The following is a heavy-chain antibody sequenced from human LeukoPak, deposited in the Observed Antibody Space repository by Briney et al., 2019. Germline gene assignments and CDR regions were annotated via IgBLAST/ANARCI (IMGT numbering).Heavy chain of an antibody. Sequence: GSXRLXXAASGFXXSSYAMSXVRQAPGKGVEGVXAISGGGDSIYYADSVKGRFTISRDNSKNTLYLQMNSLRAEDTAVYYCAKDRARGGATNFDYWGQGTLVTVSS. J-gene: IGHJ4*02. CDR3: AKDRARGGATNFDY. CDR1: GFXXSSYA. CDR2: ISGGGDSI. V-gene: IGHV3-23*01. D-gene: IGHD1-26*01.